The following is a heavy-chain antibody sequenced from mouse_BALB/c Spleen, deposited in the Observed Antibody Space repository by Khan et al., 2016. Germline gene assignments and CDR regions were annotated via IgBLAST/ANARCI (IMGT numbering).Heavy chain of an antibody. Sequence: EVQLLESGPGLVQPSQSLSLTCSVTGYSITSGYYWNWLRPFPGNILEWMGYISYDGSNNYNPSLNNRFSITRDTSMKQFFLKLHSVIPEDTATYYCARDGSSFDYWSQGTTLTVAS. CDR1: GYSITSGYY. D-gene: IGHD1-1*01. V-gene: IGHV3-6*02. J-gene: IGHJ2*01. CDR3: ARDGSSFDY. CDR2: ISYDGSN.